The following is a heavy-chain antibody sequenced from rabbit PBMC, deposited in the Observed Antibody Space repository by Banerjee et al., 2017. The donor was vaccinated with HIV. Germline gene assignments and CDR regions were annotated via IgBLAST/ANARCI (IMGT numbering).Heavy chain of an antibody. J-gene: IGHJ3*01. Sequence: QLKESGGGLVQPGGSLKLSCKASGFTLNNYYMNWVRQAPGKGLEWIGYIDPVFGITYYADWVNGRFTISSHNAQNTLYLQLNSLTAADTATYFCARDGAGGSYFALWGQGTLVTVS. CDR1: GFTLNNYY. CDR2: IDPVFGIT. CDR3: ARDGAGGSYFAL. V-gene: IGHV1S7*01. D-gene: IGHD8-1*01.